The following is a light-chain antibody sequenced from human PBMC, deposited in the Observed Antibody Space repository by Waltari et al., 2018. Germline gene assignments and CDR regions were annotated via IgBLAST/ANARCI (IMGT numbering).Light chain of an antibody. Sequence: DIQMTQSPSSVSASVGDRVTITCRASQGINNWLAWYQQKPGKAPKLLIYAASSLQSGVPSRFSDSGSGTDFTLTISSLQPEDFATYYCQQANSFSITFGQGTRLEIK. V-gene: IGKV1-12*01. CDR1: QGINNW. CDR3: QQANSFSIT. CDR2: AAS. J-gene: IGKJ5*01.